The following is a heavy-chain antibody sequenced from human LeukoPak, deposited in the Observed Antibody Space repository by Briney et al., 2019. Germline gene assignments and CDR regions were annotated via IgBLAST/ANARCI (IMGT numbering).Heavy chain of an antibody. CDR3: ARVRSGSYYAPNFDF. V-gene: IGHV1-2*06. CDR1: GYTFTGYY. J-gene: IGHJ4*02. Sequence: ASVKVSCKASGYTFTGYYMHWVRQAPGQGLEWMGRINPNSGGTNYAQRFQGRVTMTRDTSIGTAYMELSSLRSDDTAVYYCARVRSGSYYAPNFDFWGQGTLVTVSS. D-gene: IGHD3-3*01. CDR2: INPNSGGT.